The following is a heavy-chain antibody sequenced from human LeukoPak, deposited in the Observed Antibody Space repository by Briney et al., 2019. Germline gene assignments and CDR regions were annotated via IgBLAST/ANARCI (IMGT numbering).Heavy chain of an antibody. D-gene: IGHD1-7*01. Sequence: SETLSLTCTVSGGSISSYYWSWIRQPAGKGLEWIGRIYTSGSTSYNPSLKSRVTMSVDTSKNQFSLKLSSVTAADTAVYYCARSTAYSWNYPYYYYGMDVWGQGTTVTVSS. CDR2: IYTSGST. CDR3: ARSTAYSWNYPYYYYGMDV. CDR1: GGSISSYY. V-gene: IGHV4-4*07. J-gene: IGHJ6*02.